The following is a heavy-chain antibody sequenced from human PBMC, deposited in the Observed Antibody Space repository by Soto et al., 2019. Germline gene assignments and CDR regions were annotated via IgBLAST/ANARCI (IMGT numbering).Heavy chain of an antibody. D-gene: IGHD2-2*01. Sequence: PGGSLRLSCTASGFTFSRYAMCWVRQAPGKGLEWVSTISDSGSTYYAESVKGRLTISKDNSKHTLYLQMNSLRAEDTAVYYCAKWGLGVCSTTSAVIHSDYWGRGALVTVSS. CDR3: AKWGLGVCSTTSAVIHSDY. V-gene: IGHV3-23*01. CDR2: ISDSGST. CDR1: GFTFSRYA. J-gene: IGHJ4*02.